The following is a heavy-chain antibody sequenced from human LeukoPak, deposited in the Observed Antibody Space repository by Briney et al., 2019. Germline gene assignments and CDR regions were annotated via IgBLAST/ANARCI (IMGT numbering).Heavy chain of an antibody. J-gene: IGHJ4*02. CDR2: IYYSGST. V-gene: IGHV4-59*01. CDR3: ARGPVLRFLEWHN. D-gene: IGHD3-3*01. CDR1: GGSISSYY. Sequence: SETLSLTCTVSGGSISSYYWSWIRQPPGKGLEWIGYIYYSGSTNYNPSLKSRVTISVDTSKNQFSLKLSSVTAADTAVYYCARGPVLRFLEWHNWGQGTLVTVSS.